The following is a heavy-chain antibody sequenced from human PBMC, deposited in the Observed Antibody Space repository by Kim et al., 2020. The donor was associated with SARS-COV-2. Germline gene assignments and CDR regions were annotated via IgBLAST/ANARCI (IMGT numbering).Heavy chain of an antibody. CDR3: AKWSEGFGY. J-gene: IGHJ4*02. D-gene: IGHD3-3*01. Sequence: YVDSVEGRFTISRDNARNSLYLQMNSLKADDTAVYYCAKWSEGFGYWGRGTLVTVSS. V-gene: IGHV3-7*03.